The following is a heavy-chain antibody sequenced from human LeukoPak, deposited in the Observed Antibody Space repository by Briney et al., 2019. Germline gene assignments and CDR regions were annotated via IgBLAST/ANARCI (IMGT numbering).Heavy chain of an antibody. CDR3: AKAIVVTAIRGIDY. J-gene: IGHJ4*02. D-gene: IGHD2-21*02. CDR2: ISGRGGST. CDR1: GFTFSDYY. V-gene: IGHV3-23*01. Sequence: GGSLRLSCAASGFTFSDYYMSWVRQAPGKGLEWVSGISGRGGSTYYADSVKGRFTISRDNSKNTLYLQMNSLRAEDTAVYYCAKAIVVTAIRGIDYWGQGTLVTVSS.